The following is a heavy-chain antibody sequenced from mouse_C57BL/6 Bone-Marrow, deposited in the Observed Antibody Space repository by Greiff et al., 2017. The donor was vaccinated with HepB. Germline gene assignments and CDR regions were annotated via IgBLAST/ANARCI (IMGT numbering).Heavy chain of an antibody. CDR1: GYTFTSYG. D-gene: IGHD1-1*01. J-gene: IGHJ1*03. CDR3: ARYYYYGSRRYFDV. V-gene: IGHV1-81*01. Sequence: QVQLKESGAELARPGASVKLSCKASGYTFTSYGISWVKQRTGQGLEWIGEIYPRSGNTYYNEKFKGKATLTADKSSSTAYMELRSLTSEDSAVYFCARYYYYGSRRYFDVWGTGTTVTVSS. CDR2: IYPRSGNT.